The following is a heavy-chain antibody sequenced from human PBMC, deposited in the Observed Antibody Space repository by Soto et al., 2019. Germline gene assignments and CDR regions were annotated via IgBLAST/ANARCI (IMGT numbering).Heavy chain of an antibody. D-gene: IGHD3-9*01. V-gene: IGHV4-39*01. J-gene: IGHJ4*02. CDR2: TDYSGRT. CDR1: GGSISSSSYY. CDR3: ARQPNLRYFDWLFDY. Sequence: QLQLQESGPGLVKPSETLSLTCTVSGGSISSSSYYWGWIRQPPGKGLEWIGSTDYSGRTYYNPSLKSRVTITVDTSKNQFSLKLSSVTAADTAVYYCARQPNLRYFDWLFDYWGQGTLVTVSS.